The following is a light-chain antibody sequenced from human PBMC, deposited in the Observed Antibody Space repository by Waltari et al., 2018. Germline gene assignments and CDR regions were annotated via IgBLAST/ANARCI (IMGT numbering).Light chain of an antibody. V-gene: IGLV3-21*04. CDR3: QVWHSSTEQ. J-gene: IGLJ2*01. CDR2: NDK. Sequence: SYVLTQPPSVSVAPGKTARITCGGDYIDSKHVHWYQQRPGQDPVLVIYNDKNRPSGIPGRCAGDNSGNTATLTITRLEAGNEADYFCQVWHSSTEQFGGGTKLTVL. CDR1: YIDSKH.